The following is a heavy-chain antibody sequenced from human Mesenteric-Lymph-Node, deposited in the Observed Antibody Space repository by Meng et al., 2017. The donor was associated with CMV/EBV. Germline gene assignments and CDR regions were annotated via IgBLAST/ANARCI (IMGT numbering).Heavy chain of an antibody. CDR2: IWYDGSNK. CDR3: AKDSGITIFGVVIPNNYYGMDV. J-gene: IGHJ6*02. Sequence: LSLTCAASGFTFSSYGMHWVRQAPGKGLEWVAVIWYDGSNKYYADSVKGRFTISRDNSKNTLYLQMNSLRAEDTAVYYCAKDSGITIFGVVIPNNYYGMDVWGQGTTVTVSS. CDR1: GFTFSSYG. V-gene: IGHV3-33*06. D-gene: IGHD3-3*01.